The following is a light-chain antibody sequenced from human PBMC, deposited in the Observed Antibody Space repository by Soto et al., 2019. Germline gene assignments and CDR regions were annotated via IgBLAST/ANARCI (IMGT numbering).Light chain of an antibody. CDR1: QSVSSSY. CDR3: QQYGRSPEYT. J-gene: IGKJ2*01. Sequence: EIVLTQSPGTLSLSPGERATLSCRASQSVSSSYLAWYQQKPGQAPRLLIYGASSRATGIPDRFSGSGSGTDFTLTISRLEPEDFAVYYCQQYGRSPEYTFGQGTKLESK. CDR2: GAS. V-gene: IGKV3-20*01.